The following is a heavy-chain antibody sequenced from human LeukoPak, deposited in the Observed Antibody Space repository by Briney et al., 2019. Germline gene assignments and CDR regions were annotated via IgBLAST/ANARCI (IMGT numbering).Heavy chain of an antibody. CDR1: GFTFSSYS. D-gene: IGHD6-19*01. CDR3: ARVSSSGWYVEY. J-gene: IGHJ4*02. CDR2: ISSSSSYI. Sequence: GGSLRLSCAASGFTFSSYSMNWVRQAPGKGLEWVSSISSSSSYIYYADSVKGRFTISRDNAKNSLYLQMNSLRAEDTAVYYCARVSSSGWYVEYWGQGTLVTVSS. V-gene: IGHV3-21*01.